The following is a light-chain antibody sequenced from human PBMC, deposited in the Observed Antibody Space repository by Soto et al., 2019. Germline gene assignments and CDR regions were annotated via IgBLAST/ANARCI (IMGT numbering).Light chain of an antibody. Sequence: EIVMTQSPATVSLSPGERATLSCRASAGVSNTLAWYQQRPGQAPRLLIYGASIRAPGIPARFSGGGSGTEFTLTITSLQSEDFAVYYCQQYENWPYTFGQGTKLEIK. V-gene: IGKV3-15*01. J-gene: IGKJ2*01. CDR2: GAS. CDR1: AGVSNT. CDR3: QQYENWPYT.